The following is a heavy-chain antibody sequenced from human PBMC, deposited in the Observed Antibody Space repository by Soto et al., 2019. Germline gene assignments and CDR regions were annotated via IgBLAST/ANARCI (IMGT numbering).Heavy chain of an antibody. J-gene: IGHJ4*02. D-gene: IGHD3-10*01. V-gene: IGHV3-15*07. Sequence: EVQLVESGGGFVVPGGSLRLSCVGAGLTLSHAWMTWVRQAPGKWPEWVGGVKTQGAGGTMDYAAPVKGRYSVSRDDSENTLYLHMRSLHSEDTAMYYCVEDLRGVRTSWGFDYWGQGTLVT. CDR1: GLTLSHAW. CDR3: VEDLRGVRTSWGFDY. CDR2: VKTQGAGGTM.